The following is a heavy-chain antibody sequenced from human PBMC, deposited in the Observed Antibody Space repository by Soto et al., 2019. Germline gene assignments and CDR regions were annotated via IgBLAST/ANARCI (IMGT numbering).Heavy chain of an antibody. CDR3: ARDGNVYYGSSPRYRSHY. Sequence: PSETLSLTCTVSGGSISSGGYYWSWIRQHPGKGLEWIGYIYYSGSTYYNPSLKSRVTISVDTSKNQFSLKLSSVTAADTAVYYCARDGNVYYGSSPRYRSHYWCQGLLVTVSS. CDR1: GGSISSGGYY. V-gene: IGHV4-31*03. D-gene: IGHD3-10*01. CDR2: IYYSGST. J-gene: IGHJ4*02.